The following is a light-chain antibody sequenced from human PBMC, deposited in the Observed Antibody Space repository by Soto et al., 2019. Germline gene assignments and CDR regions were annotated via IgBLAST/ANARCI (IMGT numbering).Light chain of an antibody. J-gene: IGKJ4*01. CDR3: QQYNSYPLT. CDR1: QSISSW. V-gene: IGKV1-5*03. Sequence: DIQMTQSPSTLSASVGDRVTITCRASQSISSWLAWYQQKPGKAPKLLIYKASSLESGVPSRCSGSGSGTEFALTISSLQPDDFGTYYCQQYNSYPLTFGGGTKVEIK. CDR2: KAS.